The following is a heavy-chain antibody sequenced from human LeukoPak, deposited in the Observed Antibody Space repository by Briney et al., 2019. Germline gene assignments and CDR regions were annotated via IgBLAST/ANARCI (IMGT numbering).Heavy chain of an antibody. V-gene: IGHV1-2*02. D-gene: IGHD3-10*01. J-gene: IGHJ4*02. CDR2: INPNSGGT. CDR3: ARDRINMVRGFDY. CDR1: GYTFTGYY. Sequence: ASVKVSCKASGYTFTGYYMHWVRQAPGQGLEWMGWINPNSGGTNFAQKFQGRVTMTRDTSISTAYMELSSLRSDDTAVYYCARDRINMVRGFDYWGQGTLVTVSS.